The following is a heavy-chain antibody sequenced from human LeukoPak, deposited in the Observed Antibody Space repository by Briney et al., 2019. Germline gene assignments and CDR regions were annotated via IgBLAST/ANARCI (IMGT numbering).Heavy chain of an antibody. D-gene: IGHD6-13*01. Sequence: GRSLRLSCAASGFTFSSYGMHWVRQAPGKGLEWVAVIWYDGSNKYYADSVKGRFTISRDNSKNTLYLQMNSLRAEDTAVYYCATGGKYSSSWPLDYWGQGTLVTVSS. CDR1: GFTFSSYG. CDR3: ATGGKYSSSWPLDY. V-gene: IGHV3-33*01. J-gene: IGHJ4*02. CDR2: IWYDGSNK.